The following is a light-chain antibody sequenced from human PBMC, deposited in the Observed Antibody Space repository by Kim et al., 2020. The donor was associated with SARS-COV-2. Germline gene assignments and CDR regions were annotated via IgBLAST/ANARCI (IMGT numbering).Light chain of an antibody. V-gene: IGLV3-10*01. CDR3: SSSDNSGNHRGI. Sequence: PGQTARITCSGDALPKTYASWYQQKSGQAPVLVIYEDKNRPSGIPERFSGSISGTLATLTITGAQVEDEADYYCSSSDNSGNHRGIFGGGTQLTVL. J-gene: IGLJ2*01. CDR1: ALPKTY. CDR2: EDK.